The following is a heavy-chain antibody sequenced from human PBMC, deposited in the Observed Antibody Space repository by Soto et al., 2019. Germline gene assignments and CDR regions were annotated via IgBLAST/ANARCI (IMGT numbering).Heavy chain of an antibody. D-gene: IGHD1-7*01. CDR3: AKDLGYNWNYRYYYYGMDV. V-gene: IGHV3-30*18. CDR2: ISYDGSNK. CDR1: GFTFSSYG. Sequence: AGGSLRLSCAASGFTFSSYGMHWVRQAPGKGLEWVAVISYDGSNKYYADSVKGRFTISRDNSKNTLYLQMNSLRAEDTAVYYCAKDLGYNWNYRYYYYGMDVWGQGTTVTVSS. J-gene: IGHJ6*02.